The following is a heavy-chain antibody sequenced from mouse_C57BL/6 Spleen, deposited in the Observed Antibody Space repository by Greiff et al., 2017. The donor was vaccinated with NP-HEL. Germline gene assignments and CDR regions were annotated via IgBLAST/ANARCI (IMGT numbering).Heavy chain of an antibody. CDR1: GFNIKDDY. CDR3: TTELTGTIWYFDV. Sequence: EVQLQQSGAELVRPGASVKLSCTASGFNIKDDYMHWVKQRPEQGLEWIGWIDPENGDTEYASKFQGKATITADTSSNTAYLQLSSLTSEDTAVYYWTTELTGTIWYFDVWGTGTTVTVSS. D-gene: IGHD4-1*01. V-gene: IGHV14-4*01. CDR2: IDPENGDT. J-gene: IGHJ1*03.